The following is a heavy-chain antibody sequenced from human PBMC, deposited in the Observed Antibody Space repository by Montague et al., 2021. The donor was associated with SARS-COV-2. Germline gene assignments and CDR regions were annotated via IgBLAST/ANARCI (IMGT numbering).Heavy chain of an antibody. CDR2: ISHGGTT. CDR3: GRGRKVVPWFRYYDMDV. Sequence: SETLSLTCAVYDGSFSGYYWTWIRQPPGKGLEWIGEISHGGTTNYNPSLKSRATISLDKSKSQFSLKLTSVTAADTAIYYCGRGRKVVPWFRYYDMDVWGQGTTVTVSS. V-gene: IGHV4-34*01. D-gene: IGHD1-14*01. J-gene: IGHJ6*02. CDR1: DGSFSGYY.